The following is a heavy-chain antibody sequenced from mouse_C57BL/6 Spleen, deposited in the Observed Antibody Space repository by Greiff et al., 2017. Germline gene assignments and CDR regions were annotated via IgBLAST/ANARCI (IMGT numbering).Heavy chain of an antibody. J-gene: IGHJ2*01. CDR1: GFTFSNYW. D-gene: IGHD1-1*01. CDR3: TGGYYYGTIDY. CDR2: IRLKSDNYAT. Sequence: DVKLVESGGGLVQPGGSMKLSCVASGFTFSNYWMNWVRPSPEKGLEWVAQIRLKSDNYATHYAESVKGRFTISRDDSKSSVYLQMHNLRAEYTGIYYCTGGYYYGTIDYWGQGTTLTVSS. V-gene: IGHV6-3*01.